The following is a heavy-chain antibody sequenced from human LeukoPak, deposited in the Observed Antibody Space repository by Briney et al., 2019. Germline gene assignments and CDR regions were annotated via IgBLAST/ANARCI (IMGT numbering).Heavy chain of an antibody. D-gene: IGHD6-19*01. J-gene: IGHJ4*02. Sequence: ASVNVSCKASGYTFTGYYMHWVRQAPAQGLEWMGWINPNSGGTNYAQKFQGRVTMTRETSISTAYMELRRLRYEDTAVYYCARSRFRDSSGWVFDYWGQGTLVTVSS. V-gene: IGHV1-2*02. CDR2: INPNSGGT. CDR1: GYTFTGYY. CDR3: ARSRFRDSSGWVFDY.